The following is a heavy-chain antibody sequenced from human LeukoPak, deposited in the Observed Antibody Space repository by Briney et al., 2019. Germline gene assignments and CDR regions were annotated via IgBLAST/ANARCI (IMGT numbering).Heavy chain of an antibody. CDR1: GVTFSSYW. Sequence: GGSLRLFCAASGVTFSSYWMSWVRQAPGKGLEWVANIKQDGSEKYYVDSVKGRFTISRDNAKNSLYLQMNSLRAEDTAVYYCARRHDSSGYSPFDYWGQGTLVTVSS. CDR2: IKQDGSEK. CDR3: ARRHDSSGYSPFDY. J-gene: IGHJ4*02. V-gene: IGHV3-7*01. D-gene: IGHD3-22*01.